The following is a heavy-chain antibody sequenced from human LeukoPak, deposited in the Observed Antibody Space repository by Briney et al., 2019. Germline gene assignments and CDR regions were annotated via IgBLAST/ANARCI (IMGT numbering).Heavy chain of an antibody. D-gene: IGHD2-2*01. V-gene: IGHV4-4*07. CDR2: IYTTGST. CDR3: ARDALYCSSTSCYRYWYFDL. Sequence: PSETLSLTCTVSGGSISSYYWSWIRQPAGKGLEWIGRIYTTGSTNYNPPLKSRVTMSVDTSKNQFSLKLTSVTAADTAVYYCARDALYCSSTSCYRYWYFDLWGRGTLVTVSS. CDR1: GGSISSYY. J-gene: IGHJ2*01.